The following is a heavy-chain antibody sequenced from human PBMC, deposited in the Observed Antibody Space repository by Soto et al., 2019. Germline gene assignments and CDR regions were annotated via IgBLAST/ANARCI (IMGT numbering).Heavy chain of an antibody. Sequence: QVQLVQSGAEVKKPGASAKVSCKASGYTFTSYGISWVRQAPGQGLAWMGWISAYNGNTNYAQRLQGRVTMTTDPSTSTAYMELRSLRSDDTAVYYCARGLGIAVAGTTFDYWGQGTLVTVSS. CDR3: ARGLGIAVAGTTFDY. V-gene: IGHV1-18*01. CDR2: ISAYNGNT. J-gene: IGHJ4*02. CDR1: GYTFTSYG. D-gene: IGHD6-19*01.